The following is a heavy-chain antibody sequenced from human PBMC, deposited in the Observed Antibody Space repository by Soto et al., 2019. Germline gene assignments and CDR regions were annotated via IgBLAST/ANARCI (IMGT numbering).Heavy chain of an antibody. J-gene: IGHJ4*02. Sequence: GGSLRLSCAASGFTFSNAWMTWVRQAPGKGLEWVGRVKSKTDGGTIDYAEPVKDRFTISRDDSKNTLFLQMNSLKTEDTAVYYCIGTYSGSSMRFDYWGQGTLVTVSS. CDR1: GFTFSNAW. V-gene: IGHV3-15*01. D-gene: IGHD5-12*01. CDR2: VKSKTDGGTI. CDR3: IGTYSGSSMRFDY.